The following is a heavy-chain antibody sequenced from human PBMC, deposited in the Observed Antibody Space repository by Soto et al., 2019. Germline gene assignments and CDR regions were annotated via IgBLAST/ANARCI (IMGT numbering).Heavy chain of an antibody. J-gene: IGHJ6*02. V-gene: IGHV1-46*01. CDR2: INPSGGST. D-gene: IGHD3-3*01. CDR1: GYTFTSYY. Sequence: ASVKVSCKASGYTFTSYYMHWVRQAPGQGLEWMGIINPSGGSTSYAQKFQGRVTMTRDTSASTVYMELSSLRSEDTAVYYCARDQKLITIFGVVRSNYGMDVWGQGTTVTVSS. CDR3: ARDQKLITIFGVVRSNYGMDV.